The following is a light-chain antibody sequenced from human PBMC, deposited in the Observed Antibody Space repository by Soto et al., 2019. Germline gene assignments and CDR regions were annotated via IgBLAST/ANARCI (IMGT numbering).Light chain of an antibody. CDR3: QQYESFPRT. CDR1: QSINNW. Sequence: DIPMTQSPSTLSASVGDRATITCRASQSINNWLAWYQQKPGKAPKLFIFKASTLESGVPSRFSGSGSGTEFTLSISSLQPDDFATYFCQQYESFPRTFGQGTKVEIK. V-gene: IGKV1-5*03. CDR2: KAS. J-gene: IGKJ1*01.